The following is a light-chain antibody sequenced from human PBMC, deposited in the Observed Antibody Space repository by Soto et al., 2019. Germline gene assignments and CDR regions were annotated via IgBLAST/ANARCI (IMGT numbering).Light chain of an antibody. Sequence: DIQMTQSPSSLSASVGDRVTITCRASQSISNYLNWYQQKPGKAPKLLIYAASSLQSGVPSRFSGSGSGTDFTLTISSLQPEDFATYYCQQSYSILALTFGGGTKVEIK. V-gene: IGKV1-39*01. CDR2: AAS. J-gene: IGKJ4*01. CDR1: QSISNY. CDR3: QQSYSILALT.